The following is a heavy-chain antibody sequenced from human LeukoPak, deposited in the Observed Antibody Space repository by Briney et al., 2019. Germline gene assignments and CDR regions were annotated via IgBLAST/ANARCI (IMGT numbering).Heavy chain of an antibody. Sequence: PGGSLRLSCAASGFTFSSYGMHWVRQAPGKGLEWVAVISYDGSNKYYADSVKGRFTISRDNSKNTLYLQMNSLRAEDTAVYYCAKAGRIAARPGYYYYMDVWGKGTTVTVPS. CDR1: GFTFSSYG. CDR3: AKAGRIAARPGYYYYMDV. D-gene: IGHD6-6*01. CDR2: ISYDGSNK. V-gene: IGHV3-30*18. J-gene: IGHJ6*03.